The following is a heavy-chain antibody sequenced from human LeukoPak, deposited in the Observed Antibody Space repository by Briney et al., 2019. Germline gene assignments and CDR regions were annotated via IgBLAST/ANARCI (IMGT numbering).Heavy chain of an antibody. J-gene: IGHJ4*02. CDR1: GYTFTSYG. CDR3: ARGGADKWELISALSY. V-gene: IGHV1-18*01. D-gene: IGHD1-26*01. CDR2: INAYNGNT. Sequence: GASVKVSCKASGYTFTSYGISWVRQAPGQGLEWMGWINAYNGNTNYAQKLQGRVTMTTDTSTSTAYMELRSLRSDDTAVYYCARGGADKWELISALSYWGQGTLVTVSS.